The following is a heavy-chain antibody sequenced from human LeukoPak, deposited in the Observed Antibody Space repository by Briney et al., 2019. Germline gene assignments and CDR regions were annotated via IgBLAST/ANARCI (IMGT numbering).Heavy chain of an antibody. CDR1: GFTFSSYA. J-gene: IGHJ6*02. CDR2: ISYSGGNT. CDR3: AEDRGGYNYYYGMDV. D-gene: IGHD3-16*01. Sequence: GGSLRLSCAASGFTFSSYAMNWVRQAPGKGLEWVSAISYSGGNTNYADSVKGRFAISRDNSKNTLYLQVNSLRAEDTAVYYCAEDRGGYNYYYGMDVWGQGTTVTVSS. V-gene: IGHV3-23*01.